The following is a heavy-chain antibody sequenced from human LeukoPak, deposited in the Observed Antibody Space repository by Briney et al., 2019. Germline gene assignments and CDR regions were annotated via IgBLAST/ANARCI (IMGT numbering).Heavy chain of an antibody. Sequence: GGSLRLSCAASGFTFSSYAMSWVRQAPGKGLEWVSAISGSGGSTYYADSVKDRFTIARDNSKNTLYLQMNSLRAEDTAVYYCANLIAAAGPIPDWGQGTLVTVSS. V-gene: IGHV3-23*01. CDR2: ISGSGGST. D-gene: IGHD6-13*01. CDR3: ANLIAAAGPIPD. CDR1: GFTFSSYA. J-gene: IGHJ4*02.